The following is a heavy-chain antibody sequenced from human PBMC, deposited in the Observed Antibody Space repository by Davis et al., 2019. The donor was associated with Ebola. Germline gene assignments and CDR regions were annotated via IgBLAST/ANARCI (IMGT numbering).Heavy chain of an antibody. Sequence: KVSCKGSGYSFTSYWIGWVRQMPGKGLEWMGIIYPADSDTKYSPSFQGHVTISADKSISIAYLQWSSLKASDTAMYYCARLDHSGSLGDSWGQGTLVTVSS. CDR3: ARLDHSGSLGDS. CDR1: GYSFTSYW. V-gene: IGHV5-51*01. J-gene: IGHJ4*02. D-gene: IGHD1-26*01. CDR2: IYPADSDT.